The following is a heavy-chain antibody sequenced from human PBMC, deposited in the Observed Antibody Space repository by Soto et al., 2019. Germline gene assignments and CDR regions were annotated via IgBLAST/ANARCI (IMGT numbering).Heavy chain of an antibody. V-gene: IGHV4-31*03. CDR2: IYYTGTT. CDR3: ARAFQSPCFGRSCPAWFDP. Sequence: PSETLSLTCTVSGGSISNANYYWSWIRHHPGKGLEWIGYIYYTGTTYYSPSLESRVAISVDTSQNQFSLKLGAVTAADTAVYFCARAFQSPCFGRSCPAWFDPWGQGTLVTVSS. J-gene: IGHJ5*02. D-gene: IGHD3-3*01. CDR1: GGSISNANYY.